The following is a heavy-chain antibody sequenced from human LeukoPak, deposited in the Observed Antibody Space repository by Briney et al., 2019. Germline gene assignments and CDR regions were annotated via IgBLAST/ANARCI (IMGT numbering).Heavy chain of an antibody. Sequence: KPSETLSLTCTVSGGSISSYYWSWIRQPPGKGLEWIGYIFYSGSTNYNPSLKSRVTISVDTSKNQFSLKLSSVTAADTAVYYCARGQKFFLPFDYWGQGTLVTVSS. D-gene: IGHD3-3*01. J-gene: IGHJ4*02. CDR3: ARGQKFFLPFDY. V-gene: IGHV4-59*01. CDR1: GGSISSYY. CDR2: IFYSGST.